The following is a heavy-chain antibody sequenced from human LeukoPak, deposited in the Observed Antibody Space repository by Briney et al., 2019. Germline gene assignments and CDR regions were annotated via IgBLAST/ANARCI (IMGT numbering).Heavy chain of an antibody. J-gene: IGHJ4*02. CDR3: ARHYSSSGYLALFDY. D-gene: IGHD3-22*01. V-gene: IGHV4-39*01. CDR1: GGSISSSSYY. Sequence: SETLSLTCTVSGGSISSSSYYWGWIRQPPGKGLEWIGSIYYSGRTYYNPSLKSRVTISVDTSKNQFSLKLSSVTAADTPVYYCARHYSSSGYLALFDYWGQGTLVTVSS. CDR2: IYYSGRT.